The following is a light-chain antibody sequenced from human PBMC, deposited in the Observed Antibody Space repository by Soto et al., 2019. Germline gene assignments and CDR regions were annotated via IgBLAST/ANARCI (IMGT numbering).Light chain of an antibody. CDR2: DAS. CDR1: QDISNY. J-gene: IGKJ5*01. V-gene: IGKV1-33*01. Sequence: DIQMTQSPSSLSASVGARVTITCQASQDISNYLNWYQQKPGKAPKLLIYDASNLETGVPSRFSGSGSGTDFTFTISSLQPEDIATYYCQQYDNLPITFGQGPRLEIK. CDR3: QQYDNLPIT.